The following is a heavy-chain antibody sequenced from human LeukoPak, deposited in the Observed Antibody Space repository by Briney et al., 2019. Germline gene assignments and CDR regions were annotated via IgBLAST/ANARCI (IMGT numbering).Heavy chain of an antibody. V-gene: IGHV4-30-4*08. D-gene: IGHD2-2*01. CDR1: GGSISGGDSY. CDR3: ARDQLPGRYCSSTTCSH. CDR2: IYSSGST. Sequence: PSETLSLTCTVSGGSISGGDSYWSWIRQPPGKGLEGIGYIYSSGSTYYNPSLKSRVTIAVDTSKNQFSLNLSSVTAADTAVYYRARDQLPGRYCSSTTCSHWGQGTLVTVSS. J-gene: IGHJ4*02.